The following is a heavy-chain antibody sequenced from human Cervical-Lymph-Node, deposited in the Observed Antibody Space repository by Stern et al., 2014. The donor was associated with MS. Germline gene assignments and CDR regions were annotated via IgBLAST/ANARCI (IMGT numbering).Heavy chain of an antibody. V-gene: IGHV3-23*04. CDR2: TSGSGGST. D-gene: IGHD5-12*01. CDR1: GFTFRSYA. J-gene: IGHJ6*02. CDR3: ARQVAGSGMDV. Sequence: VQLVQSGGGLVQPGGSLRLSCAGSGFTFRSYAMSCVRQAPGKGLEWVSGTSGSGGSTYYADSVKGRFTISRDNSKNTLYLQLTSLRAEDTALYYCARQVAGSGMDVWGQGTTVTVSS.